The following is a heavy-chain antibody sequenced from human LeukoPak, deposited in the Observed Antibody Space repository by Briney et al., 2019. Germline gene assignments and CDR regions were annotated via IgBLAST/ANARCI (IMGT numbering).Heavy chain of an antibody. CDR1: GFTFSNAW. CDR3: TTDPWLWYYYDSSGP. J-gene: IGHJ5*02. V-gene: IGHV3-15*01. D-gene: IGHD3-22*01. CDR2: IKSKTDGGTT. Sequence: GGSLRLSCAASGFTFSNAWMSWVRQAPGKGLEWVGRIKSKTDGGTTDYAAPVKGRFTISRDDSKNTLYLQMNSLKTEDTAVYYCTTDPWLWYYYDSSGPWGQGTLVTVSS.